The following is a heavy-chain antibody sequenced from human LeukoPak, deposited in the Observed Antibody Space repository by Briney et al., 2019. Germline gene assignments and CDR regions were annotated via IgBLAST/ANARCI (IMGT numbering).Heavy chain of an antibody. CDR3: ARKMYSSGWYFDY. V-gene: IGHV5-51*01. J-gene: IGHJ4*02. CDR1: GYSFTSYW. CDR2: IYPGDSDT. D-gene: IGHD6-19*01. Sequence: GESLKISCRGSGYSFTSYWIGWVRQMPGKGLEWMGIIYPGDSDTRYSPSFQGQVTISADKSISTAYLQWSSLKASDTAMYYCARKMYSSGWYFDYWGQGTLVTVSS.